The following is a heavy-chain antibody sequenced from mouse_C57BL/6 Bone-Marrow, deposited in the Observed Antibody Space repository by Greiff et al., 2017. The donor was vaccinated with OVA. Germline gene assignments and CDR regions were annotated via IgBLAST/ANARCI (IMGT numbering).Heavy chain of an antibody. V-gene: IGHV14-4*01. CDR2: IDPENGDT. J-gene: IGHJ4*01. CDR3: TTPNSDCVGAMDY. CDR1: GFNFKDDY. D-gene: IGHD2-12*01. Sequence: EVQLQQSGAELVRPGASVKLSCTASGFNFKDDYMHWVKQRPEQGLEWIGWIDPENGDTEYASKFQGKATITADTSSNTAYLQLSSLTSEDTAVYDCTTPNSDCVGAMDYWGQGTSVTVSS.